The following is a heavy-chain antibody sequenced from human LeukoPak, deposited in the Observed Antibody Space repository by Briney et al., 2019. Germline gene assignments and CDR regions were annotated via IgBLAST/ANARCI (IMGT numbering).Heavy chain of an antibody. D-gene: IGHD3-10*01. Sequence: PGGSLRLSCAASGFTFSSYEMNWVRQAPGKGLEWVSYISSSGSTIYYADSVKGRFTISRDNAKNSLYLQMNSLRAEDTAVYYCARVNYYGSGRGYGMDVWGQGTTVTVSS. CDR3: ARVNYYGSGRGYGMDV. J-gene: IGHJ6*02. CDR1: GFTFSSYE. CDR2: ISSSGSTI. V-gene: IGHV3-48*03.